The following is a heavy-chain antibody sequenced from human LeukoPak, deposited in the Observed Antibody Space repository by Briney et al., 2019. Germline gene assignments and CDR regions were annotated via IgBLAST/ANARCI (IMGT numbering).Heavy chain of an antibody. Sequence: ASVKVSCKASGYTFTSYGISWVRQAPGQGLEWMGWISAYNGNTYYAQKLQGRVTMTTDTSTSTAYMELRSLRSDDTAMYYCARYSWYYDSSGLPPIYYYGVDVWRQGTTVTVSS. CDR3: ARYSWYYDSSGLPPIYYYGVDV. CDR1: GYTFTSYG. D-gene: IGHD3-22*01. J-gene: IGHJ6*02. CDR2: ISAYNGNT. V-gene: IGHV1-18*01.